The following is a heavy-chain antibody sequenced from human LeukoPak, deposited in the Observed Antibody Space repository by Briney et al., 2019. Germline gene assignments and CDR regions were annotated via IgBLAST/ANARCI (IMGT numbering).Heavy chain of an antibody. CDR1: GFIFSSYG. V-gene: IGHV3-30*02. CDR3: AKIAVAGRWGSREQGSPYFDY. D-gene: IGHD6-19*01. CDR2: IQYDGGNE. Sequence: QTGGSLRLSCAASGFIFSSYGMHWVRQGPGKGLEWVAFIQYDGGNEYYADSVKGRLTISRDNSKNTLYLQMNSLRAEDTAVYYCAKIAVAGRWGSREQGSPYFDYWGQGTLVTVSS. J-gene: IGHJ4*02.